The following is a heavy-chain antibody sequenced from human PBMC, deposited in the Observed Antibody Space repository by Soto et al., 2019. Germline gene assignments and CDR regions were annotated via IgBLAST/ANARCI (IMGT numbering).Heavy chain of an antibody. CDR2: ISGSGGST. J-gene: IGHJ4*02. CDR1: GYTFSSYA. V-gene: IGHV3-23*01. CDR3: AKKGLNIVVVVAAVYDY. Sequence: AGSLTLSCAASGYTFSSYAMSWVRQAPGKGLEWVSAISGSGGSTYYADSVKGRFTISRDNSKNTLYLQMNSLRAEDTAVYYCAKKGLNIVVVVAAVYDYWGQGTLVTVSS. D-gene: IGHD2-15*01.